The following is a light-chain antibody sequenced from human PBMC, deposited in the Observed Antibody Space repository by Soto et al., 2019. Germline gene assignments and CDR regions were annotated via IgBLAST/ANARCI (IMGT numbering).Light chain of an antibody. CDR1: QSISSY. CDR2: AAS. Sequence: DIQMTQSPSSLSASVGDRVTITCRASQSISSYLNWYQQKPGKAPKLLIYAASNLQRGVPSRFSGSGSGTDFTLTISSLKPEDFEIYYCQQANRFPLTFGGGTKVDIK. V-gene: IGKV1-39*01. CDR3: QQANRFPLT. J-gene: IGKJ4*01.